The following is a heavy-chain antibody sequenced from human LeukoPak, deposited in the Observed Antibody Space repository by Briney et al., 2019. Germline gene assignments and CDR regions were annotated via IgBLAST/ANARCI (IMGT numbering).Heavy chain of an antibody. CDR2: INTSGST. CDR1: GGSISSYY. J-gene: IGHJ5*02. V-gene: IGHV4-4*07. D-gene: IGHD3-22*01. CDR3: ARGVHPLYYYDSSGYLEP. Sequence: SETLSLTCTVSGGSISSYYWSWIRQPAGKGLEWIGRINTSGSTKYNPSLKSRVTMSVDTSKNQFSLKPSSVTAADTAVYYCARGVHPLYYYDSSGYLEPWGQGTLVTVSS.